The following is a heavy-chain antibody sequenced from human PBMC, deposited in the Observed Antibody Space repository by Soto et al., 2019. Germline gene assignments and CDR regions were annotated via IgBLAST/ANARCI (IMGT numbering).Heavy chain of an antibody. CDR2: INSDGSST. J-gene: IGHJ1*01. V-gene: IGHV3-74*01. CDR1: GFTFSSNW. D-gene: IGHD4-17*01. Sequence: EVQLVESGGDLVQPGGSLRLSCAASGFTFSSNWMHWDRQAPGKGLVWVSRINSDGSSTSYADSVKGRFTISRDNAKNTLYVQMNNLRAEDTAVYYCARGDRYGSAEYSQYWGQGTLVTVSS. CDR3: ARGDRYGSAEYSQY.